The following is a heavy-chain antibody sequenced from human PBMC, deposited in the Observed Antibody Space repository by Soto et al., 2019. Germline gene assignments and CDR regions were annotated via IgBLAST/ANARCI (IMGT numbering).Heavy chain of an antibody. D-gene: IGHD6-13*01. Sequence: PGGSLRLSCAASGFTFSRYGMHWVRQAPGKGLEWVAVISYDGSNKYYADSVKGRFTISRDNSKNTLYLQMNSLRAEDTAVYYCPTRIGIAAALNHFYYCMVVWGPETTVAASS. CDR2: ISYDGSNK. V-gene: IGHV3-30*03. CDR1: GFTFSRYG. J-gene: IGHJ6*02. CDR3: PTRIGIAAALNHFYYCMVV.